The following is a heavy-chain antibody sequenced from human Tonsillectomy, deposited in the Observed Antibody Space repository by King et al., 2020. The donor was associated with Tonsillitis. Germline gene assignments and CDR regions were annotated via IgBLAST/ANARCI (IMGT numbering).Heavy chain of an antibody. J-gene: IGHJ6*04. D-gene: IGHD3-10*01. CDR3: ASIDYGLGSPPGIV. CDR1: GFTFSSYA. V-gene: IGHV3-64*01. Sequence: DVQLVESGGGLVQPGGSLRLSCAASGFTFSSYAMHWVRQAPGKGLEYVSAISDSGGSTYYANSVKGRFTISRDNSKNTLYLQMGSLRAEDMAVYYCASIDYGLGSPPGIVWGKGTTVTVSS. CDR2: ISDSGGST.